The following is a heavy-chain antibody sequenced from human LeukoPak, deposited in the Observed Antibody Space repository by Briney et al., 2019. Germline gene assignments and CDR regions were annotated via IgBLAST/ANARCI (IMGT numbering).Heavy chain of an antibody. D-gene: IGHD2-2*01. CDR1: GGTFSSYA. Sequence: SVKVSCKASGGTFSSYAISWVRQAPGQGLEWMGGIIPIFGIANYAQKFQGRVTITTDESTSTAYMELSSLRSGDTAVYYCARGVVVVPAAMLVYYYMDVWGKGTTVTVSS. CDR3: ARGVVVVPAAMLVYYYMDV. J-gene: IGHJ6*03. V-gene: IGHV1-69*05. CDR2: IIPIFGIA.